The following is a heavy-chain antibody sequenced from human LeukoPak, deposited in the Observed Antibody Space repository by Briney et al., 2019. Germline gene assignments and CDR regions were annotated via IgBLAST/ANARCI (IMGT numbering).Heavy chain of an antibody. J-gene: IGHJ4*02. CDR2: IYPGDSDT. Sequence: KSGESLKISCKGSGYSFTSYWIGWVRQMPGKGLEWMGIIYPGDSDTRYSPSFQGQVTISADKSISTAYLQWSSLKASDTAMYYCARLSIPYCSSTNCLRPHFDFWGQGTLVTVSS. D-gene: IGHD2-2*01. CDR3: ARLSIPYCSSTNCLRPHFDF. V-gene: IGHV5-51*01. CDR1: GYSFTSYW.